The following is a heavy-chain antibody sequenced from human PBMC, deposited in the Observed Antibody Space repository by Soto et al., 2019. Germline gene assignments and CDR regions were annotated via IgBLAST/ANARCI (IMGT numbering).Heavy chain of an antibody. J-gene: IGHJ4*02. D-gene: IGHD2-15*01. Sequence: EVQLVESGGRWVQPGKSLRLSCAASGFTFDDYAMHWVRQFPGKGLEWVSGISANGGSIRYGDSVKGRFTISRDNAKNSLHLQMNGLSADDTALYFCAKSGEPGVVAATSFDYWGQGTLVTVSS. CDR3: AKSGEPGVVAATSFDY. V-gene: IGHV3-9*01. CDR2: ISANGGSI. CDR1: GFTFDDYA.